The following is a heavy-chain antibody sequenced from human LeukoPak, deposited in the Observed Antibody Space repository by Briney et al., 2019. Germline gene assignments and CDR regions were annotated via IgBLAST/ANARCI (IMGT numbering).Heavy chain of an antibody. CDR3: AVISVGQYQLLFSVYYYYMDV. CDR2: IRYDGSNK. J-gene: IGHJ6*03. CDR1: GFTFSSYG. V-gene: IGHV3-30*02. Sequence: PGGSLRLPCAASGFTFSSYGMHWVRQAPGKGLEWVAFIRYDGSNKYYADSVKGRFTISRDNSKNTLYLQMNSLRAEDTAVYYCAVISVGQYQLLFSVYYYYMDVWGKGTTVTVSS. D-gene: IGHD2-2*01.